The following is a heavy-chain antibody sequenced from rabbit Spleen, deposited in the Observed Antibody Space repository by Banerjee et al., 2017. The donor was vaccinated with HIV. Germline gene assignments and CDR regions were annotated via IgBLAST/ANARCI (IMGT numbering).Heavy chain of an antibody. V-gene: IGHV1S45*01. CDR3: ARGDWSGGGIAYAWITYLNL. CDR1: GFSFSSIDL. Sequence: QQQLEESGGDLVKPGASLTLTCTASGFSFSSIDLMCWVRQAPGKGLEWIACIYTGSSGHTYYASWAKGRFTISKTSSTTVFLQMTSLTAADTATYFCARGDWSGGGIAYAWITYLNLWGQGTLVTVS. CDR2: IYTGSSGHT. J-gene: IGHJ4*01. D-gene: IGHD6-1*01.